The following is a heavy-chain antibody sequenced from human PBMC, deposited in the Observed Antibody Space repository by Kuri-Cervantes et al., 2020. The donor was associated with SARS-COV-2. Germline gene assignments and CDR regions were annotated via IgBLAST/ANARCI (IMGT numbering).Heavy chain of an antibody. CDR3: ARVVPAADEGLYYYYMDV. V-gene: IGHV4-4*07. D-gene: IGHD2-2*01. Sequence: SETLSPTCTVSGGSISSYYWSWIRQPAGKGLEWIGRIYTSGSTNYNPSLKSRATMSVDTSKNQFSLKLSSVTAADTAVYYCARVVPAADEGLYYYYMDVWGKGTTVTVSS. J-gene: IGHJ6*03. CDR2: IYTSGST. CDR1: GGSISSYY.